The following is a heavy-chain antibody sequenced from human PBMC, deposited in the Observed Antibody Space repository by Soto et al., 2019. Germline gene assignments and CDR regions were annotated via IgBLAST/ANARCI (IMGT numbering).Heavy chain of an antibody. CDR1: GGTFSSYA. D-gene: IGHD3-22*01. J-gene: IGHJ5*02. CDR3: ARDRSVSLLDYYNSSGYTHWFDP. CDR2: IIPIFGTA. V-gene: IGHV1-69*13. Sequence: SVKVSCKASGGTFSSYAISWVRQAPGQGLEWMGGIIPIFGTANYAQKFQGRVTITADESTSTAYMELSSLRSGDTAVYYCARDRSVSLLDYYNSSGYTHWFDPWGQGTLVPVSS.